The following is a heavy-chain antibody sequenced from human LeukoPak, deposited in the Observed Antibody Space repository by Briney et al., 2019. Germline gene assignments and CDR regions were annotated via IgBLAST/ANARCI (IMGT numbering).Heavy chain of an antibody. V-gene: IGHV3-7*03. D-gene: IGHD5-18*01. CDR3: ARELYSYGAYYYYGMDV. J-gene: IGHJ6*02. CDR2: IKEDGSEE. Sequence: GGSLRLSCAASGFTFSNYRMNWVRHSPGRGLEWVANIKEDGSEEHYADSVKGRFTVSRDNAKSSLHLQMDSLRAEDTAVYFCARELYSYGAYYYYGMDVWGQGTTVTVSS. CDR1: GFTFSNYR.